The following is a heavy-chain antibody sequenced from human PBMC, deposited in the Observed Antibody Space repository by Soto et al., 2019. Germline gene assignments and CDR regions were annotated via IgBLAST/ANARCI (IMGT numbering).Heavy chain of an antibody. CDR3: ATAVTAGTYYNYGLDV. Sequence: QVHLVQSGAEVKKPGSPVNISCKASGGTFGTYGLNWVRQFPGQGLEWMGGIIPASDTENYAQKFQGRVTITADKSTNIAHMQMDSLTSDDTAVYYCATAVTAGTYYNYGLDVW. D-gene: IGHD2-21*02. CDR2: IIPASDTE. V-gene: IGHV1-69*14. J-gene: IGHJ6*01. CDR1: GGTFGTYG.